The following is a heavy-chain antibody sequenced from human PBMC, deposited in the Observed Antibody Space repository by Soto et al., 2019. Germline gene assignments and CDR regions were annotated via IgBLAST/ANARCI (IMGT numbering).Heavy chain of an antibody. CDR2: VFYTGFT. Sequence: SETLSLTCAVSGASISGSYYYWAWLRQSPGKGPEGIGSVFYTGFTSYNPSLERRVSVSVDTSKSQFSLKLSAVTAAATAVYYCATSQKGYNWNYFDHWGQGALVTVSS. V-gene: IGHV4-39*01. J-gene: IGHJ4*02. CDR3: ATSQKGYNWNYFDH. CDR1: GASISGSYYY. D-gene: IGHD1-20*01.